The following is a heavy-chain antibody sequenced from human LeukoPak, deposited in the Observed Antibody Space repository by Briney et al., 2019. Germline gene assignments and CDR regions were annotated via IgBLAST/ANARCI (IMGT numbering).Heavy chain of an antibody. Sequence: SETLSLTCTVSGDSISSYYWSWIRQPPGKGLEWIGYIYYSGSTNYNPSLKSRVTISVDTSNNQFSLKLSSVTAADTAVYYCARGLVGLDYWGQGTLVTVSS. J-gene: IGHJ4*02. CDR2: IYYSGST. CDR1: GDSISSYY. D-gene: IGHD2-21*01. CDR3: ARGLVGLDY. V-gene: IGHV4-59*12.